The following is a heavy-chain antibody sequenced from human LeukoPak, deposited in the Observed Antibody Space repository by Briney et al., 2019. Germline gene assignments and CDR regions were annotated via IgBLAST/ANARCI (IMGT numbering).Heavy chain of an antibody. CDR3: AREKEVMATIDYESPFDY. Sequence: GGSLRLSCAASGFTFSSYWMSWVRQAPGKGLGWVANIKQDGSEKYYVDSVKGRFTISRDNAKNSLYLQMNSLRAEDTAVYYCAREKEVMATIDYESPFDYWGQGTLVTVSS. CDR2: IKQDGSEK. J-gene: IGHJ4*02. D-gene: IGHD5-24*01. CDR1: GFTFSSYW. V-gene: IGHV3-7*01.